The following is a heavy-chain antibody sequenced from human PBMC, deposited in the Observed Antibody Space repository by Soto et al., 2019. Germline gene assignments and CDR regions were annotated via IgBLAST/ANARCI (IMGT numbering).Heavy chain of an antibody. CDR2: INHSGST. CDR1: GGSFSTYY. Sequence: SETLSLTCAVNGGSFSTYYWSWIRQPPGRGLEWVGEINHSGSTNYNPSLKSRVTMSVDTSKNQFSLKLSSVTAADTAVYYCARGGGPFMNSVTNPFDYWGQGTLVTVSS. CDR3: ARGGGPFMNSVTNPFDY. D-gene: IGHD4-17*01. V-gene: IGHV4-34*01. J-gene: IGHJ4*02.